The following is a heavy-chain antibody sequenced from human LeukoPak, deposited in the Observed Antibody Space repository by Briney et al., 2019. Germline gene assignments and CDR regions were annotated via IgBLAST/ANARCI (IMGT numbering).Heavy chain of an antibody. J-gene: IGHJ2*01. Sequence: VSVKVSCKASGYTFTSYAMHWVRQAPGQRLEWMGWINAGNGNTKYSQKFQGRVTITRDTSASTAYMELSSLRSEDTAVYYCARYSSSWHYWYFDLWGRGTLVTVSS. CDR2: INAGNGNT. V-gene: IGHV1-3*01. D-gene: IGHD6-13*01. CDR3: ARYSSSWHYWYFDL. CDR1: GYTFTSYA.